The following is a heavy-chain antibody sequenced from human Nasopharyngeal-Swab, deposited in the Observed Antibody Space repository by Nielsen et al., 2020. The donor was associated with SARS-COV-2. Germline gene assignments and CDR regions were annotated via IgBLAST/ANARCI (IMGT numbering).Heavy chain of an antibody. J-gene: IGHJ3*02. CDR3: ARPGSSGSYDAFDI. CDR1: GFTFSSYW. Sequence: GGSLRLSCAASGFTFSSYWMHWVRQAPGKGLVWVSRINSDWSSTRDADSVKGRFTISRDNAKNTLYLQMNSLRAEDTAVYYCARPGSSGSYDAFDIWGQGTMVTVSS. D-gene: IGHD6-19*01. V-gene: IGHV3-74*01. CDR2: INSDWSST.